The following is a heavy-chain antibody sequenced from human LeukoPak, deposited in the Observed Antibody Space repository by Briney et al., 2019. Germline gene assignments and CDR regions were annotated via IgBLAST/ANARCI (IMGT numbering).Heavy chain of an antibody. CDR3: ARLARYYDILTGYSPSFFDY. Sequence: SETLSLTCTVSGGSISSYYWSWIRQPPGKGLEWIGYIYYSGSTNYNPSLKSRVTISVDTSKNQVSLKLSSVTAADTAVYYCARLARYYDILTGYSPSFFDYWGQGTLVTVSS. V-gene: IGHV4-59*08. D-gene: IGHD3-9*01. CDR2: IYYSGST. J-gene: IGHJ4*02. CDR1: GGSISSYY.